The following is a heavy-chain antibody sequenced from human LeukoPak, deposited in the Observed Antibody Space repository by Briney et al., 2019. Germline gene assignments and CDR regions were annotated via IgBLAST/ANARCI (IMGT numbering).Heavy chain of an antibody. Sequence: PGGSLRLSCTASGFTFSTYGMHWVRQAPGKGLEWVAVISYDGSNKYYADSVKGRFTISRDNSKNTLYLQMNSLRAEDTAVYYCARESWIQLWHSAGGDFDLWGRGTLVTVSS. CDR3: ARESWIQLWHSAGGDFDL. J-gene: IGHJ2*01. V-gene: IGHV3-30*19. CDR2: ISYDGSNK. CDR1: GFTFSTYG. D-gene: IGHD5-18*01.